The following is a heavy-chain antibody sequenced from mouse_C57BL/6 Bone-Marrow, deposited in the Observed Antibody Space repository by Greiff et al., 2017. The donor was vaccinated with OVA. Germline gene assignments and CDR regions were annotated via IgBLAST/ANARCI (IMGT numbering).Heavy chain of an antibody. J-gene: IGHJ3*01. D-gene: IGHD1-1*01. CDR1: GFTFSDYY. Sequence: DVKLVESGGGLVQPGGSLKLSCAASGFTFSDYYMYWVRQTPEKRLEWVAYISNGGGSTYYPDTVKGRFTISRDNAKNTLYLQMSRLKSEDTAMYYCARHNIYYYGSSYAWFAYWGQGTLVTVSA. CDR3: ARHNIYYYGSSYAWFAY. V-gene: IGHV5-12*01. CDR2: ISNGGGST.